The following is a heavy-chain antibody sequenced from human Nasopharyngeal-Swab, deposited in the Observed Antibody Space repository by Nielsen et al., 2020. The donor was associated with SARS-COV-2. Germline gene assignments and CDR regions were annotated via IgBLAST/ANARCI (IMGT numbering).Heavy chain of an antibody. CDR3: ATDSYYYDSSGYYSGNY. CDR2: ISGSGGST. V-gene: IGHV3-23*01. J-gene: IGHJ4*01. D-gene: IGHD3-22*01. Sequence: WLRQPPGKGLEWVSAISGSGGSTYYADSVKGRFTISRDNSKNTLYLQMNSLRAEDTAVYYCATDSYYYDSSGYYSGNYWGQGTLVTVSS.